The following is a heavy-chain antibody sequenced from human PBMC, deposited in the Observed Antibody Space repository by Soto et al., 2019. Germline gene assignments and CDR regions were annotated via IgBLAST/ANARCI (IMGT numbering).Heavy chain of an antibody. CDR3: AKVSRDGGTFWRD. CDR1: GFSFSDYA. V-gene: IGHV3-23*01. Sequence: EVQLLESGGGLVQPGGSLRLSCVASGFSFSDYAMSWVRQAPGKGLEWVSGIAVRRSSTNYADPVRDRFTISRDDSKNTLYLQMSTRRAEDTATYCCAKVSRDGGTFWRDWGQGTLVTVSS. J-gene: IGHJ4*02. D-gene: IGHD3-3*01. CDR2: IAVRRSST.